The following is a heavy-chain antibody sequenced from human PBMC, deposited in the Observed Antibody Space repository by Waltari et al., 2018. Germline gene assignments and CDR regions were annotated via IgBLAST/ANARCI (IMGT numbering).Heavy chain of an antibody. Sequence: VQLVQSGAEVKKPGATVKISCKASGYTFTSYDINWVHQATGQGLEWMGWMNPNSGNTGYAQKFQGRVTITRNTSISTAYMELSSLRSEDTAVYYCARSPRVAAADFDPWGQGTLVTVSS. CDR2: MNPNSGNT. J-gene: IGHJ5*02. V-gene: IGHV1-8*03. D-gene: IGHD6-13*01. CDR3: ARSPRVAAADFDP. CDR1: GYTFTSYD.